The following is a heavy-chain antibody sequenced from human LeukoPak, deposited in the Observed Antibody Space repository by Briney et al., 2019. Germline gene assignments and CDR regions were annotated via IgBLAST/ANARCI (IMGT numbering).Heavy chain of an antibody. CDR1: GFTFSKYE. Sequence: SLRLSCVASGFTFSKYEMNWVRQAAGKGLEWVSYISSSGSTIYYADSVKGRFTISRDNAKNSLYLQMNSLRAEDTAVYYCAREEDYDGSGSYGPFDYWGQGTLVTVSS. J-gene: IGHJ4*02. D-gene: IGHD3-22*01. CDR2: ISSSGSTI. V-gene: IGHV3-48*03. CDR3: AREEDYDGSGSYGPFDY.